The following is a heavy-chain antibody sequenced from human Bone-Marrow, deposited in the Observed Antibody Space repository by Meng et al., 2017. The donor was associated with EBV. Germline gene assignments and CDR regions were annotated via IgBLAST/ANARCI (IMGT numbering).Heavy chain of an antibody. CDR2: IYHSGST. D-gene: IGHD5-12*01. CDR1: VGSINSSNW. CDR3: ARGGDIVATRFDY. Sequence: RGAGAGVVEASGTRALSDRVSVGSINSSNWWGWVRQPPGKGLEWIGEIYHSGSTNYNPSLKSRVTISVDKSKNQFSLKLSSVTAADTAVYYCARGGDIVATRFDYWGQGTLVTVSS. J-gene: IGHJ4*02. V-gene: IGHV4-4*02.